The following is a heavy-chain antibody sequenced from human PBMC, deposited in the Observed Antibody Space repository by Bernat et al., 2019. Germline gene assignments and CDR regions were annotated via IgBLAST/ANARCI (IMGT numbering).Heavy chain of an antibody. CDR1: GFTFSSYG. CDR2: IWYDGSNK. CDR3: AKTGYSSNSDAFDI. D-gene: IGHD6-13*01. V-gene: IGHV3-33*06. J-gene: IGHJ3*02. Sequence: QVQLVESGAGVVQPGRSLRLSCAASGFTFSSYGMHWVRQAPGKGLEWVAVIWYDGSNKYYADSVKGRFTISRDNSKNTLYLQMNSLRAEDTAVYYCAKTGYSSNSDAFDIWGQGTMVTVSS.